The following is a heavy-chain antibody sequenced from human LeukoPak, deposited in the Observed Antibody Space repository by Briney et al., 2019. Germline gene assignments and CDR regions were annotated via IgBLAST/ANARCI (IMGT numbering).Heavy chain of an antibody. CDR3: VKDTAMEPYDYYYYGMDV. CDR2: ISHDGKKK. CDR1: GFTFGSYG. V-gene: IGHV3-30*18. J-gene: IGHJ6*02. Sequence: GGSLRLSCAASGFTFGSYGMHWVRQSPGKGLEWVAVISHDGKKKFYVDFVKSRFTISRDNSENTLYLQMNSLRTEDTAMYYCVKDTAMEPYDYYYYGMDVWGQGTTITVSS. D-gene: IGHD5-18*01.